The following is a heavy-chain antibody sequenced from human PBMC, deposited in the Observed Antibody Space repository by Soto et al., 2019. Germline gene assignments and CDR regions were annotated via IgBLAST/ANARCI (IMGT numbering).Heavy chain of an antibody. CDR2: ISYNGRT. V-gene: IGHV4-31*03. CDR3: ARVSATGTRWIDP. D-gene: IGHD6-13*01. Sequence: QVQLQESGPGLVKPSQTLSLTCSVSGGSINSGAYYWGWIRQHPGKGLEWIGYISYNGRTYSNPPLQSRVTIALDMSESQFSLKLTSVTAADTAVYFCARVSATGTRWIDPWGQGTLVTVSP. J-gene: IGHJ5*02. CDR1: GGSINSGAYY.